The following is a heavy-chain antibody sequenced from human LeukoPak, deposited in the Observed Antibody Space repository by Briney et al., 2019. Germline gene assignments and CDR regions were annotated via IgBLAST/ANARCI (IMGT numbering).Heavy chain of an antibody. J-gene: IGHJ4*02. CDR2: ISSSSSTI. Sequence: PGGSLRLSCAASGFTFSSYWMSWVRQAPGKGLEWISYISSSSSTIYYADSVKGRFTISRDNAKNSLYLQMNSLRAEDTAIYYCAKNPLVSGTIYFDSWGQGTLLTVSS. CDR1: GFTFSSYW. CDR3: AKNPLVSGTIYFDS. V-gene: IGHV3-48*04. D-gene: IGHD6-19*01.